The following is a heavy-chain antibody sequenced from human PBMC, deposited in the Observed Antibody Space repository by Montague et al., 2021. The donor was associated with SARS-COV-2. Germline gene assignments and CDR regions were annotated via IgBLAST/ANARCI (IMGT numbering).Heavy chain of an antibody. J-gene: IGHJ4*02. Sequence: SLRLSCAASGFTFSSYAMSWVRQAPGKGLEWVSVIYSGGSSTYYADSVKGRFTISRDNSKNTLYLQMNSLRAEDTAVYYCARDGEIVAVGYYFDSWGQGTLVTASS. CDR2: IYSGGSST. V-gene: IGHV3-23*03. CDR3: ARDGEIVAVGYYFDS. CDR1: GFTFSSYA. D-gene: IGHD3-22*01.